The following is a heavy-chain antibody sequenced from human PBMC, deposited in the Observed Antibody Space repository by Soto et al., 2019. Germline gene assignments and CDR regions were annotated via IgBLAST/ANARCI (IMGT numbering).Heavy chain of an antibody. J-gene: IGHJ3*02. V-gene: IGHV4-39*01. CDR1: GGSISSSSYY. Sequence: QLQLQESGPGLVKPSETLSLSCTVSGGSISSSSYYWGWIRQPPGKGLEWIGSIYYSGTTYYNPSLKSRVTISVDTSKNQFSLKLSSVTAADTAVYYCARRPFNKAFDIWGQGTMVTVSS. CDR3: ARRPFNKAFDI. CDR2: IYYSGTT.